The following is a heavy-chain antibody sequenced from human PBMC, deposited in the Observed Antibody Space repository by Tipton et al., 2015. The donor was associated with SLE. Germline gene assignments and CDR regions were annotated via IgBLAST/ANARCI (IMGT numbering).Heavy chain of an antibody. Sequence: LRLSCTVSGGSISSSSYYWSWIRQPPGKGLEWIGEINHSGSTNYNPSLKSRVTISVDTSKNQFSLKLSSVTAADTAVYYCARDRGDADAFDIWGQGTMVTVSS. J-gene: IGHJ3*02. V-gene: IGHV4-39*07. CDR1: GGSISSSSYY. D-gene: IGHD3-10*01. CDR3: ARDRGDADAFDI. CDR2: INHSGST.